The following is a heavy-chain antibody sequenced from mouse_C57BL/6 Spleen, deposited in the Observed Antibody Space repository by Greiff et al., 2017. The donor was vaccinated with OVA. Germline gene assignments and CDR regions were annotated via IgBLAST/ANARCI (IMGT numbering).Heavy chain of an antibody. CDR1: GFSFNTYA. CDR3: VRGYYYAMDY. Sequence: EVQVVESGGGLVQPKGSLKLSCAASGFSFNTYAMNWVRQAPGKGLEWVARIRSKSNNYATYYADSVKDRFTISRDDSESMLYLQMNNLKTEDTAMYYCVRGYYYAMDYWGQGTSVTVSS. V-gene: IGHV10-1*01. J-gene: IGHJ4*01. CDR2: IRSKSNNYAT.